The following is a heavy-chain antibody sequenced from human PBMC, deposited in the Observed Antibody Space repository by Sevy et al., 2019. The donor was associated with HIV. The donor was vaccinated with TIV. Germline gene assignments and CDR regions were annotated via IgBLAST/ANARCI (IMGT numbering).Heavy chain of an antibody. V-gene: IGHV3-15*01. Sequence: GGSLRLSCAVSGFTFTNAWMGWVRQAPGKGLEWVGRIRSNTDGGTTDYAAPLKGRFTISRNDSKNTRYLQMNILKSADTAVYYCTTDREYGDYKGGFDYWGQGTLVTVSS. CDR1: GFTFTNAW. D-gene: IGHD4-17*01. CDR2: IRSNTDGGTT. J-gene: IGHJ4*02. CDR3: TTDREYGDYKGGFDY.